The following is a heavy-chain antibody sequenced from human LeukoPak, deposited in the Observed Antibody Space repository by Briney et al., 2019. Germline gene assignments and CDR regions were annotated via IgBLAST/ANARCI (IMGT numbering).Heavy chain of an antibody. CDR1: GGSVSSGSYY. Sequence: PSETLSLTCSVSGGSVSSGSYYWGWIRQPPGKGLEWIGGISSSGNTYYNPSLKSRITISIDTSKNHFSLKLSSVTAADTAVYYCARLGAGPTYYDFWSGYSSFYFDYWGQGTLVTVSS. CDR2: ISSSGNT. J-gene: IGHJ4*02. V-gene: IGHV4-39*02. D-gene: IGHD3-3*01. CDR3: ARLGAGPTYYDFWSGYSSFYFDY.